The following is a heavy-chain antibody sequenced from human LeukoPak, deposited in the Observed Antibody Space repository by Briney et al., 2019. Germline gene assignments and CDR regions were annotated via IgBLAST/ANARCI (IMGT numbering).Heavy chain of an antibody. CDR2: IYSGVTT. V-gene: IGHV3-66*01. CDR3: ARAEWELLYFDY. J-gene: IGHJ4*02. Sequence: GGSLRLSCAASGFTVSSNYMSWVRRAPRKGLEWVSVIYSGVTTYYADSVKGRFTISRDNSKNTLYLQMNSLRAEDTAVYYCARAEWELLYFDYWGQGTLVTVSS. D-gene: IGHD1-26*01. CDR1: GFTVSSNY.